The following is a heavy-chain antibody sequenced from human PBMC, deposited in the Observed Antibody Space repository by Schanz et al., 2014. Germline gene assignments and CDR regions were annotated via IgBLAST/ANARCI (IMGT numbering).Heavy chain of an antibody. J-gene: IGHJ3*02. Sequence: QVQLVQSGAEVKKPGSSVKVYCKASGGTFSSYAFSWVRQAPGQGLEWMGKIIPILGMENYAQKFQGRVTITADISTSTAYMDLSSLSYDDTAVYYCARDIQYHYDTSGPVGAFDIWGQGTVVTVSS. CDR1: GGTFSSYA. D-gene: IGHD3-22*01. CDR2: IIPILGME. V-gene: IGHV1-69*04. CDR3: ARDIQYHYDTSGPVGAFDI.